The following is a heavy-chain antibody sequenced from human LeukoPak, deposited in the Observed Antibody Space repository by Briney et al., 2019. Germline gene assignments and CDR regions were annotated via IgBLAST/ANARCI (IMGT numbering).Heavy chain of an antibody. D-gene: IGHD6-6*01. Sequence: GGSLRLSCAASGFTFSDYYMSWIRQAPGKGLEWVSYISSSGSTIYYADSVKGRFTISRDNAKNSLYLQMNSLRAEDTAVYYCAKVRYSSSKYPSKYYFDYWGQGTLVTVSS. J-gene: IGHJ4*02. CDR3: AKVRYSSSKYPSKYYFDY. CDR1: GFTFSDYY. CDR2: ISSSGSTI. V-gene: IGHV3-11*01.